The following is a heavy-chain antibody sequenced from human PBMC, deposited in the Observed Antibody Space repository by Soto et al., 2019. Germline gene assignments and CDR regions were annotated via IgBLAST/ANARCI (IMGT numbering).Heavy chain of an antibody. CDR1: GDCISSSNW. V-gene: IGHV4-4*02. CDR3: ARYSASGLYYYFGMDV. D-gene: IGHD6-13*01. J-gene: IGHJ6*02. CDR2: IYHTGIT. Sequence: ATLTLTGAVSGDCISSSNWWRWVRQPPGKGLEWIGDIYHTGITNYNPSLKSRVTILVDKSKNQFSLNLTSVTAADTAVYYWARYSASGLYYYFGMDVWGQGTTVTVSS.